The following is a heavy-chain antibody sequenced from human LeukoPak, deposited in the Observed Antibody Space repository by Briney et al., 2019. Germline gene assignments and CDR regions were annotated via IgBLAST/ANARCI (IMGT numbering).Heavy chain of an antibody. CDR2: IYYSGST. V-gene: IGHV4-59*01. CDR1: GGSITSYF. J-gene: IGHJ3*02. D-gene: IGHD2-21*01. CDR3: ARVGRVISNAFDI. Sequence: SETLSLTCTVSGGSITSYFWSWIRQPPGKGLEWIGFIYYSGSTNYNPSLKSRVTISVDTSKNQFSLRLTSVTAADTAVYYCARVGRVISNAFDIWGQGMMVIVSS.